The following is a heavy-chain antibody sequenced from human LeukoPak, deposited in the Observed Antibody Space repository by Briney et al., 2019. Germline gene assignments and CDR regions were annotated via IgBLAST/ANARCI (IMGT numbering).Heavy chain of an antibody. V-gene: IGHV1-58*01. CDR2: IVVGSGNT. D-gene: IGHD3-22*01. J-gene: IGHJ3*01. CDR1: GFTFTSSA. CDR3: AAEAAYYCDSRDAFDV. Sequence: AASVKVSCKASGFTFTSSAVQWVRQARGQRLEWIGWIVVGSGNTNYAQKFQERVTITRDMSTSLVYMELSSLRSEDTAVYYCAAEAAYYCDSRDAFDVWGQGTMVTVSS.